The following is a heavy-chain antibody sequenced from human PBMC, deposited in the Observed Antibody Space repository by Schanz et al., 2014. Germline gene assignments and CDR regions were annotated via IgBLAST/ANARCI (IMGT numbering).Heavy chain of an antibody. J-gene: IGHJ3*02. CDR2: IYSDGRT. CDR3: AKRCSSTSCSHGAFDM. D-gene: IGHD2-2*01. Sequence: EVQLVESGGGLIQPGGSLRLSCVASGFTVSSYYMSWVRQAPGKGLEWVSVIYSDGRTYYGDSVKGRFTISRDNSKNTLYLQMNSLRDEDTAMYYCAKRCSSTSCSHGAFDMWGQGTMVTVSS. V-gene: IGHV3-53*01. CDR1: GFTVSSYY.